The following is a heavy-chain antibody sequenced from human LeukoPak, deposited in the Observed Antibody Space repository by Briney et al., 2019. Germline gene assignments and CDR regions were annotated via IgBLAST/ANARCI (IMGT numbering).Heavy chain of an antibody. V-gene: IGHV1-2*02. Sequence: ASVKVSCKASGYTFTGYYMHWVRQAPGQGLEWMGWINPNSGGTNYAQKFQGRVTMTRDTSISTAYMELSRLRSDDTAVYYCARGTYYDFGSGSIAGYYFDYWGQGTLVTVSS. CDR1: GYTFTGYY. D-gene: IGHD3-3*01. CDR2: INPNSGGT. CDR3: ARGTYYDFGSGSIAGYYFDY. J-gene: IGHJ4*02.